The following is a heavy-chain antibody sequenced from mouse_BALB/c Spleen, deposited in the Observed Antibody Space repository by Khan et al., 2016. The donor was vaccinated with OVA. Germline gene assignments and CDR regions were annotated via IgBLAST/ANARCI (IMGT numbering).Heavy chain of an antibody. CDR3: DRNYYNGRNAIDY. J-gene: IGHJ4*01. CDR2: IWRGGSK. V-gene: IGHV2-2*02. CDR1: GFSLTSYG. Sequence: QVQLKESGPGLVQPSQSLSITCTVSGFSLTSYGVHWVRQSPGKGLEWLGVIWRGGSKDYNAAFISRLSISKDNSKCQIFVKMNRMNANETDIYYSDRNYYNGRNAIDYWGQGTSVTVSA. D-gene: IGHD1-1*01.